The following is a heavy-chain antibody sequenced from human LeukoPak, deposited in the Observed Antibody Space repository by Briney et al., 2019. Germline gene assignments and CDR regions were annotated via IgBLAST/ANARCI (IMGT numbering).Heavy chain of an antibody. Sequence: SETLSLTCAVSGGSISRGGYSWSWIRQPPGKGLDWIGHIYYSGSTYYNPSLKSRVTISVDTSKNQFSLKLSSVTAADTAVYYCARDRLGSFYYFDYWGQGTLVTVSS. V-gene: IGHV4-30-4*07. CDR1: GGSISRGGYS. J-gene: IGHJ4*02. D-gene: IGHD6-13*01. CDR3: ARDRLGSFYYFDY. CDR2: IYYSGST.